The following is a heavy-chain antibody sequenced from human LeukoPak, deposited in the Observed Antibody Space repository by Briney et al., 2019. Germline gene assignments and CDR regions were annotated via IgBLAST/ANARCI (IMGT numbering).Heavy chain of an antibody. CDR3: AKGSKAVVFTRDHYMDV. CDR1: GFTFSSYG. V-gene: IGHV3-30*02. J-gene: IGHJ6*03. D-gene: IGHD3-22*01. CDR2: IRYDGSNK. Sequence: GGSLRLSCAASGFTFSSYGMHWVRQAPGKGLEWVAYIRYDGSNKYYEDSVKGRFTISRDNSKNTLYLQMNSLRAEDTAVYYCAKGSKAVVFTRDHYMDVWGKGTTVTVSS.